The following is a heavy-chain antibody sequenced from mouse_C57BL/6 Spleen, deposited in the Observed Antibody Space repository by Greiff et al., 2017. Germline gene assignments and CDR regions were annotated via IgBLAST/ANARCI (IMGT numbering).Heavy chain of an antibody. D-gene: IGHD2-1*01. Sequence: QVQLQQSGAELARPGASVKLSCKASGYTLTSYGISWVKQRPGQGLEWIGEIYPRSGTTYYNEKIKGKATLTADKSSSTAYIEIRSLTSEDSAVYFCARYGNFYFGYWGQGTTLTVSS. CDR3: ARYGNFYFGY. J-gene: IGHJ2*01. CDR2: IYPRSGTT. V-gene: IGHV1-81*01. CDR1: GYTLTSYG.